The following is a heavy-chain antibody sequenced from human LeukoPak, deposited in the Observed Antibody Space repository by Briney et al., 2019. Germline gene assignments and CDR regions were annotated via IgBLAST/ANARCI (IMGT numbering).Heavy chain of an antibody. J-gene: IGHJ3*02. CDR2: IYYSGST. CDR1: GGSISSYY. D-gene: IGHD2-15*01. CDR3: ARLKPWGDIVVVVAATPGGAFGI. Sequence: SETLSLTCTVSGGSISSYYWSWIRQPPGKGLEWIGYIYYSGSTNYNPSLKSRVTISVDTSKNQFSLKLSSVTAADTAVYYCARLKPWGDIVVVVAATPGGAFGIWGQGTMVTVSS. V-gene: IGHV4-59*01.